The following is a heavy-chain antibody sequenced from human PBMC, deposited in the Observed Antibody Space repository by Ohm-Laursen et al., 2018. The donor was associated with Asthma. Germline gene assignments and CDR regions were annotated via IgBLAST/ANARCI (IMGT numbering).Heavy chain of an antibody. CDR2: IKQDGSEK. V-gene: IGHV3-7*01. Sequence: SLRLSCSASGFTFSSYWMSWVRQAPGKGLEWVANIKQDGSEKYYVDSVKGRFTISRDNAKNSLYLQMNSLRAEDTAVYYCAKVSLWFGELWGAFDIWGQGTMVTVSS. CDR3: AKVSLWFGELWGAFDI. CDR1: GFTFSSYW. J-gene: IGHJ3*02. D-gene: IGHD3-10*01.